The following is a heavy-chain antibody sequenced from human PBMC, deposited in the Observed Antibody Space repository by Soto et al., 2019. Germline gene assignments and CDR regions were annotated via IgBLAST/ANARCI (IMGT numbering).Heavy chain of an antibody. V-gene: IGHV1-18*04. D-gene: IGHD3-22*01. CDR2: ISGYNGNT. J-gene: IGHJ6*02. Sequence: QVQLVESGAEVKKPGASVKVSCKASGYTFTNYGISWVRQAPGQGLEWMGWISGYNGNTKYAQKFHGRVTMTTDTPTNTAYMELRSLRSDDTAVYYCARDREYYYDSSGNYYYHYGMDVWGQGTTVTVS. CDR3: ARDREYYYDSSGNYYYHYGMDV. CDR1: GYTFTNYG.